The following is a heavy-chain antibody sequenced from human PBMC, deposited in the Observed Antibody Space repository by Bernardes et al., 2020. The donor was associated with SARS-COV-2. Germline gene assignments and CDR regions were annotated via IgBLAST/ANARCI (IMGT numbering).Heavy chain of an antibody. D-gene: IGHD3-16*01. CDR2: IKNDGSYS. Sequence: GGSLRLSCAASGFSLRSHWMHWVRQAPGEGLVSVSRIKNDGSYSEYADPVKGRCTISTDYAKNTVYLQMNSLRDEDTAVYYCVRDGGRRLDLWGRGTLVTVSS. J-gene: IGHJ2*01. V-gene: IGHV3-74*03. CDR3: VRDGGRRLDL. CDR1: GFSLRSHW.